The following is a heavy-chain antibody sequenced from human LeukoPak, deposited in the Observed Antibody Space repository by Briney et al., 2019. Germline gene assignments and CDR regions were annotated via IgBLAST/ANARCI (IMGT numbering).Heavy chain of an antibody. CDR2: ISSSSSYI. CDR1: GFTFSSFN. D-gene: IGHD7-27*01. J-gene: IGHJ4*02. Sequence: PGGSLRLSCAASGFTFSSFNMNWVRQAPGKAMEWVSSISSSSSYIHYADSVKGRFTISRDNTKNTLYLQMNSLRAEDTALYYCAKDFTGARDYWGQGTLVTVSS. CDR3: AKDFTGARDY. V-gene: IGHV3-21*01.